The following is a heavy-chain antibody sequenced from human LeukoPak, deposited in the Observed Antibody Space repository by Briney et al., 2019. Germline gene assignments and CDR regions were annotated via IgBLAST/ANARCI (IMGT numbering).Heavy chain of an antibody. V-gene: IGHV3-9*01. CDR3: AKDRVAGIGYWFFDL. CDR1: GFTFDDYA. D-gene: IGHD6-19*01. Sequence: GRSLRLSCAGPGFTFDDYAIHWGPQAPGKGLEWGSGISWDSGTIVYADSVKRRFTISRDNSKNSLYLQMNSLRAEDTAFYYCAKDRVAGIGYWFFDLWGRGTLVTVSS. CDR2: ISWDSGTI. J-gene: IGHJ2*01.